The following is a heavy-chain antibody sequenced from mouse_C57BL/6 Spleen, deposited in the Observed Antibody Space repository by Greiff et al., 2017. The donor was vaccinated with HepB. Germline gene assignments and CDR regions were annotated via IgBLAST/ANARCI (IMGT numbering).Heavy chain of an antibody. CDR1: GFTFSSYA. D-gene: IGHD2-3*01. CDR2: ISDGGSYT. Sequence: EVKVEESGGGLVKPGGSLKLSCAASGFTFSSYAMSWVRQTPEKRLEWVATISDGGSYTYYPDNVKGRFTISRDNAKNNLYLQMSHLKSEDTAMYYCARHDGYYDYAMDYWGQGTSVTVSS. CDR3: ARHDGYYDYAMDY. V-gene: IGHV5-4*03. J-gene: IGHJ4*01.